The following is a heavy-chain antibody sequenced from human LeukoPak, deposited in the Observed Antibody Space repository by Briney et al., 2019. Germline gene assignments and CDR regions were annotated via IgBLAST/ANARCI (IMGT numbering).Heavy chain of an antibody. CDR3: ARAPHGSGCDY. J-gene: IGHJ4*02. CDR2: TYYNSKWYN. D-gene: IGHD6-19*01. Sequence: SQTLSLTCAISGDSVSSKSATWIWLRQSPSRGLEWLGRTYYNSKWYNDYGISVRSRITVNPDTSTNQFSLQLNSVTPEDTAVYYCARAPHGSGCDYWSQGTLVTVSS. V-gene: IGHV6-1*01. CDR1: GDSVSSKSAT.